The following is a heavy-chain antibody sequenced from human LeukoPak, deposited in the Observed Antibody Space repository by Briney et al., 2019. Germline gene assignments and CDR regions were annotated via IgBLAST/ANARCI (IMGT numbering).Heavy chain of an antibody. Sequence: SETLSLTCAVSGGSVSRDNYYWSWIRQPPGEGLEWIGYIYYTGSTNYNPSLKRRVTISVDTSKNQFSLKLTSVTAADTAVYYCARHRSQGPLEWLLFFDYWGQGALVTVSS. CDR3: ARHRSQGPLEWLLFFDY. V-gene: IGHV4-61*01. CDR2: IYYTGST. D-gene: IGHD3-3*01. J-gene: IGHJ4*02. CDR1: GGSVSRDNYY.